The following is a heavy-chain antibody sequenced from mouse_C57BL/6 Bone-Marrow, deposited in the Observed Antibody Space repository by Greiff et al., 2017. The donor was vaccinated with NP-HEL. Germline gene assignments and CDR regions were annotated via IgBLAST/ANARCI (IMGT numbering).Heavy chain of an antibody. CDR3: ARSEQLRLLDAMDY. J-gene: IGHJ4*01. Sequence: QVQLQQSGAELARPGASVKLSCKASGYTFTSYGISWVKQRPGQGLEWIGEIYPRSGNTYYNEKFKGKAQLTADKSSSTAYMELRSLTSEDSAVYFCARSEQLRLLDAMDYWGQGTSVTVSS. CDR2: IYPRSGNT. CDR1: GYTFTSYG. D-gene: IGHD3-2*02. V-gene: IGHV1-81*01.